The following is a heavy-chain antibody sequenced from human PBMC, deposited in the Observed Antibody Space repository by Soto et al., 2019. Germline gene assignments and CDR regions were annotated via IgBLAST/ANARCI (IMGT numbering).Heavy chain of an antibody. D-gene: IGHD3-16*01. V-gene: IGHV3-7*03. Sequence: EVQLVESGGGLVQPGGSLRLPCAASGFTFSNYWRSWVRQAPGKGLEWVANIKEDGSEKYYVDSVKGRFTISRDNAKNSLYLQMNSLRAEDTAVYYCVRVGRLGGYWGQGTLVTVSS. CDR3: VRVGRLGGY. CDR2: IKEDGSEK. CDR1: GFTFSNYW. J-gene: IGHJ4*02.